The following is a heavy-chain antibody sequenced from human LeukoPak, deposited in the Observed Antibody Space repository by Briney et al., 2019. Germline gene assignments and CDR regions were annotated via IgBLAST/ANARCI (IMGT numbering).Heavy chain of an antibody. CDR1: GFTFTSSA. D-gene: IGHD2-2*01. CDR2: IVVGSGNT. J-gene: IGHJ5*02. CDR3: AAVSSISSPAAIPP. V-gene: IGHV1-58*02. Sequence: TSVKVSCKASGFTFTSSAMQWVRQARGQRLELIGWIVVGSGNTNYAQKFQERVTITRDMSTSTAYMELSSLRSEDTAVYYCAAVSSISSPAAIPPWGQGTLVTVSS.